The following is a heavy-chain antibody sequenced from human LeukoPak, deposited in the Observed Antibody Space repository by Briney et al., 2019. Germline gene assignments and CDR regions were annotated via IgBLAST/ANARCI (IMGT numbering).Heavy chain of an antibody. V-gene: IGHV3-30*02. J-gene: IGHJ4*02. Sequence: GGSLRLSCAASGFTFSSYGMHWVRQAPGEGLEWVAFIRYDGSNKYYADSVKGRFTISRDNSKNTLYLQMNSLRAEDTAVYYCAKDGRRYCSGGSCYLGDYWGQGTLVTVS. D-gene: IGHD2-15*01. CDR2: IRYDGSNK. CDR1: GFTFSSYG. CDR3: AKDGRRYCSGGSCYLGDY.